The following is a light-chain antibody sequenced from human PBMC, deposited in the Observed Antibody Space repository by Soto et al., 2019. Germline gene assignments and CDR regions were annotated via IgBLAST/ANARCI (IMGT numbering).Light chain of an antibody. CDR1: QSVSSN. V-gene: IGKV3-15*01. Sequence: EIVMTQSPATLSVFPGERATLSCRASQSVSSNLAWYQQKPGQAPRLLIYGSFTRATGIPARFSGSGSGTEFTLIISSLQSEDFAVYYCQQYNNWSSMTFGQGTKLKIK. CDR3: QQYNNWSSMT. CDR2: GSF. J-gene: IGKJ2*01.